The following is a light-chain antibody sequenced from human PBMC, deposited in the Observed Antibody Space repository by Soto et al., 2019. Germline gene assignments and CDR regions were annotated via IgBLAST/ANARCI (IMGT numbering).Light chain of an antibody. CDR1: QYVGSR. J-gene: IGKJ4*01. V-gene: IGKV3-11*01. CDR3: QHFNKWPHMPA. Sequence: EIVLTQSPATLSSSPGETATLSCRASQYVGSRLAWYQHKPGQAPRLLIYYMSKRATGIPARFSGSGSGTDFTLTISSLQSDDFAVYYCQHFNKWPHMPAFGGGTKLAIK. CDR2: YMS.